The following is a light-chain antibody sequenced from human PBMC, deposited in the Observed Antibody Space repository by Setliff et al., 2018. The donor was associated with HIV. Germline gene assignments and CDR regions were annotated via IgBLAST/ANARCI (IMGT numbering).Light chain of an antibody. CDR1: SRDVGGYKY. J-gene: IGLJ2*01. Sequence: QSVLTQPPSASGSRGQSVTISCTGTSRDVGGYKYVSWHQQHPGKAPKVIIYEVNKRPSGVPDRFSGSKSGNTASLTVSGLQAEDEAEYYCSSFAGNDKPVAIGRGTKVTVL. CDR2: EVN. CDR3: SSFAGNDKPVA. V-gene: IGLV2-8*01.